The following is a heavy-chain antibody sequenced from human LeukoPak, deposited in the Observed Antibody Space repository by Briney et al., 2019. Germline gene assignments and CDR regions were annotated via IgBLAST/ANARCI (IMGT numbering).Heavy chain of an antibody. Sequence: GGSLRLSCAASGFTFSNYWMTWVRQAPGKGLEWVSGISGSGDNTYYADSVKGRFTISRDNSKNTLYVQVNSLGTEDTAAYYCAKGSYYDSSGSFYFDYWGQGTLVTVSS. D-gene: IGHD3-22*01. J-gene: IGHJ4*02. V-gene: IGHV3-23*01. CDR1: GFTFSNYW. CDR2: ISGSGDNT. CDR3: AKGSYYDSSGSFYFDY.